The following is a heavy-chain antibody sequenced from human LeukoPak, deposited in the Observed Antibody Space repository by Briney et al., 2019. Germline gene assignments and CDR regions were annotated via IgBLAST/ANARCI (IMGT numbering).Heavy chain of an antibody. Sequence: GGSLRLSCAASGFDFSSNWMHWVRHAPGQGLAWVSRIKGDGISTNYADSVKGRFTISRDIAKNTLYLQMNSLRAEDTGVYYCAKDHYWSIDYWGRGTLVTVSS. CDR3: AKDHYWSIDY. V-gene: IGHV3-74*01. D-gene: IGHD3-3*01. J-gene: IGHJ4*02. CDR1: GFDFSSNW. CDR2: IKGDGIST.